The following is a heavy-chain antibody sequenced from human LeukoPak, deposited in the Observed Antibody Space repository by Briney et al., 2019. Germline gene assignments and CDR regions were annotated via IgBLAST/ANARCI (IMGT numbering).Heavy chain of an antibody. CDR2: IYYSGST. D-gene: IGHD3-3*01. CDR1: GGSINSYY. J-gene: IGHJ4*02. CDR3: AREGVDYDFWSGYYY. V-gene: IGHV4-59*01. Sequence: SETLSLTCTVSGGSINSYYWSWIRQPPGKGLEWIGYIYYSGSTNYNPSLKSRVTISVDTSKNQFSLKLSSVTAADTAVYYCAREGVDYDFWSGYYYWGQGTLVTVSS.